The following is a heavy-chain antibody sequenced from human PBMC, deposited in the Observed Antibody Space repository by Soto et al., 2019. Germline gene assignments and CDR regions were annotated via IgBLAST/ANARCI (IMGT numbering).Heavy chain of an antibody. V-gene: IGHV5-51*01. CDR1: GYSFTNYW. Sequence: GESLKISCKGSGYSFTNYWIAWVRQMPGKDIEWMGIIYPGDSDTTYSPSFQGQVTFSADKSISTAYLKWSSLKASDTDMYYCAKPGYYSRTDCSDFDDWGQGTQVTVTS. J-gene: IGHJ4*02. D-gene: IGHD2-2*01. CDR2: IYPGDSDT. CDR3: AKPGYYSRTDCSDFDD.